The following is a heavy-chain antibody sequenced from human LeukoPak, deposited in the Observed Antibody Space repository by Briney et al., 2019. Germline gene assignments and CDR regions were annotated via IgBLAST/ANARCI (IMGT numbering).Heavy chain of an antibody. V-gene: IGHV3-30*18. CDR2: ISNDERNT. Sequence: GGSLRLSCTASGFKFSTYGINWVRQAPGKGLEWVSIISNDERNTHYVDSVEGRFTISRDNSKNMVYLQMNSLRVEDTAIYYCAKNLYDDSGYYPNDALDVWGRGTMVIVSS. CDR1: GFKFSTYG. CDR3: AKNLYDDSGYYPNDALDV. J-gene: IGHJ3*01. D-gene: IGHD3-22*01.